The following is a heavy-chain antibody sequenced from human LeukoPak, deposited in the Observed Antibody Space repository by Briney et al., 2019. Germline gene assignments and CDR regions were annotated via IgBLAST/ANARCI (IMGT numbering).Heavy chain of an antibody. CDR1: GFTFSSYA. Sequence: GASLRLSCAASGFTFSSYAMSWVRQAPGKGLEWVSAISGSGGSTYYADSVKGRFTISRDNSKNTLYLQMNSLRAEDTAVYYCAKGTDYYDSSGPLVDPAEYFQHWGQGTLVTVSS. CDR2: ISGSGGST. CDR3: AKGTDYYDSSGPLVDPAEYFQH. J-gene: IGHJ1*01. V-gene: IGHV3-23*01. D-gene: IGHD3-22*01.